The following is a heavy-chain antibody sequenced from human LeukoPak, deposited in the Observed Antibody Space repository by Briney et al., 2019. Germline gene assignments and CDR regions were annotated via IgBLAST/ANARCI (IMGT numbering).Heavy chain of an antibody. J-gene: IGHJ4*02. CDR1: GFTFSSYW. CDR2: IDGDGSTT. D-gene: IGHD5-18*01. Sequence: GGSLRLSCATSGFTFSSYWMHWVRQAPGKGLVWVSRIDGDGSTTSYAGSVKGRFTISRDNAKNTLYLQMNSLRAEDTAVYYCARALPGGYSYATDYWGQGTLVTVSS. V-gene: IGHV3-74*01. CDR3: ARALPGGYSYATDY.